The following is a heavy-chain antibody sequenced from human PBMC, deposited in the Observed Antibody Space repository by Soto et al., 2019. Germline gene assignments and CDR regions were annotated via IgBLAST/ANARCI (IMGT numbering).Heavy chain of an antibody. J-gene: IGHJ3*02. D-gene: IGHD1-26*01. CDR2: IYPGDSDT. CDR1: GYSFTSYW. V-gene: IGHV5-51*01. CDR3: ARLILGATDAFDI. Sequence: GESLKISCKGSGYSFTSYWIGWVRQMPGKGLEWMGIIYPGDSDTRYSPSFQGQVTISADKSISTAYLQWKSLKASDTAMYYCARLILGATDAFDIWGQGTMVTVPS.